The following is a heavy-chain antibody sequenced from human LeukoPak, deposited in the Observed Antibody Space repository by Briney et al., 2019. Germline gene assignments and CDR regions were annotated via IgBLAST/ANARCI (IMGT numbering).Heavy chain of an antibody. CDR1: GYTFTGYY. CDR3: ARDGGGSWYAENY. Sequence: ASVKVSCKASGYTFTGYYMHWVRQAPGQGLEWMGWINPNSGGTNYAQKFQGRVTMTRDTSISTAYMELSRLRSDDTAVYYCARDGGGSWYAENYWGQGTLVTVSS. CDR2: INPNSGGT. J-gene: IGHJ4*02. V-gene: IGHV1-2*02. D-gene: IGHD6-13*01.